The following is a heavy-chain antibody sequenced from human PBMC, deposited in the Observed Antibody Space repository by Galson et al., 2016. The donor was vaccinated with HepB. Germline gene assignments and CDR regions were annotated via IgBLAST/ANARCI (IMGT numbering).Heavy chain of an antibody. CDR2: IKQDGSEK. CDR1: EFTFTTSW. D-gene: IGHD2-15*01. CDR3: AIGGHCTGGSCDLVTTTELYYYAMGV. Sequence: SLRLSCAASEFTFTTSWMTWVRQAPGKGLEWVANIKQDGSEKYYVDSVKGRFALSRDNAKKSLYLQMNSLRAEDTTVYYCAIGGHCTGGSCDLVTTTELYYYAMGVWGQGTTVTVSS. J-gene: IGHJ6*02. V-gene: IGHV3-7*03.